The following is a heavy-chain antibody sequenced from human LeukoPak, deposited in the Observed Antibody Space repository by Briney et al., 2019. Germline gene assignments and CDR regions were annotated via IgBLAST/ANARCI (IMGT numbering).Heavy chain of an antibody. CDR2: ISAYNGNT. J-gene: IGHJ3*02. Sequence: ASVKVSCKASGYTFTGYYMHWVRQAPGQGLEWMGWISAYNGNTNYAQKLQGRVTMTTDTSTSTAYMELRSLRSDDTAVYYCARANVESDAFDIWGQGTMVTVSS. CDR3: ARANVESDAFDI. V-gene: IGHV1-18*04. D-gene: IGHD3-3*01. CDR1: GYTFTGYY.